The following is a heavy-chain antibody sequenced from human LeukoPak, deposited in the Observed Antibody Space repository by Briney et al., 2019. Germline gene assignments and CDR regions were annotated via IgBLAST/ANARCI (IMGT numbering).Heavy chain of an antibody. V-gene: IGHV3-48*02. CDR2: ISDDSTTI. D-gene: IGHD2-8*02. CDR1: GFRFSTHI. J-gene: IGHJ4*02. CDR3: ASGLTGGGAY. Sequence: PGGSLRLSCAASGFRFSTHIMNWVRQAPGKGLEWVAYISDDSTTIYYADSVKGRFTISRDSAKNSLYLQMNSLRDEDTAVYYCASGLTGGGAYWGQGTLVTVSS.